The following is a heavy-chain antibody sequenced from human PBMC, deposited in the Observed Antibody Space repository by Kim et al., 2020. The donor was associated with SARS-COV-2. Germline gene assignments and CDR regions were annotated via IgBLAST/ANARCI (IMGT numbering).Heavy chain of an antibody. V-gene: IGHV3-30*04. CDR3: AREAAYSSSWLDY. Sequence: GGSLRHSCAASGFTFSSYAMHWVRQAPGKGLEWVAVISYDGSNKYYADSVKGRFTISRDNSKNTLYLQMNSLRAEDTAVYYCAREAAYSSSWLDYWGQGTLVTVSS. J-gene: IGHJ4*02. CDR1: GFTFSSYA. D-gene: IGHD6-13*01. CDR2: ISYDGSNK.